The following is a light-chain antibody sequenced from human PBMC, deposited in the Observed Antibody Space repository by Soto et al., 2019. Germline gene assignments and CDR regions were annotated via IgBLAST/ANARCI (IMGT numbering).Light chain of an antibody. CDR1: SSDVGSYNL. CDR3: CSYAGSSPVVV. J-gene: IGLJ2*01. CDR2: EGS. Sequence: QSALTQPDSVSGSPGQSINISCTGTSSDVGSYNLVSWYQQHPGKAPKLMIYEGSKRPSGVSNRFSGSKSGNTASLTISGLQAEDEAEYSCCSYAGSSPVVVFGGGTKLTVL. V-gene: IGLV2-23*01.